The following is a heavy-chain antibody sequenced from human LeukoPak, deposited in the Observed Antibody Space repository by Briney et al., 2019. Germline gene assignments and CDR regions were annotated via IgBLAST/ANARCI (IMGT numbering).Heavy chain of an antibody. CDR2: TYYSGST. CDR3: ARVEWFGELSPFDI. D-gene: IGHD3-10*01. Sequence: PSETLSLTCTLSVGSVSTGTYYWSWIRQPPGEGLEWIGYTYYSGSTNYNPSLKSRVTISVDTSKNQFSLKLSSVTAADTAVYYCARVEWFGELSPFDIWGQGTMVTVSS. CDR1: VGSVSTGTYY. J-gene: IGHJ3*02. V-gene: IGHV4-61*01.